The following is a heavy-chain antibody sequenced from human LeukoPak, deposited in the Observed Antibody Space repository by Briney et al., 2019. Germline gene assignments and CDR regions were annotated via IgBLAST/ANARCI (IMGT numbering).Heavy chain of an antibody. CDR2: IHYSGST. CDR3: ARGGSSTSYTYYYYYYMDV. CDR1: GGSVTSHY. V-gene: IGHV4-59*08. Sequence: KPSETLSLTCTVSGGSVTSHYWSWIRQPPGKGLEWIGYIHYSGSTNYSPSLKSRVTISVGTSKNQFSLKLSSVTAADTAVYYCARGGSSTSYTYYYYYYMDVWGKGTTVTVSS. J-gene: IGHJ6*03. D-gene: IGHD2-2*01.